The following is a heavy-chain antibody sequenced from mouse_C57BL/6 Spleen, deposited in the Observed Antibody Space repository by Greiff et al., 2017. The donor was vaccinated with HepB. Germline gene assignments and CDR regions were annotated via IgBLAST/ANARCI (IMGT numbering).Heavy chain of an antibody. J-gene: IGHJ4*01. CDR2: ISSGSSTI. CDR1: GFTFSDYG. CDR3: ARTNWDGYAMDY. Sequence: EVKLMESGGGLVKPGGSLKLSCAASGFTFSDYGMHWVRQAPEKGLEWVAYISSGSSTIYYADTVKGRFTISRDNAKNTLFLQMTSLRSEDTAMYYCARTNWDGYAMDYWGQGTSVTVSS. V-gene: IGHV5-17*01. D-gene: IGHD4-1*02.